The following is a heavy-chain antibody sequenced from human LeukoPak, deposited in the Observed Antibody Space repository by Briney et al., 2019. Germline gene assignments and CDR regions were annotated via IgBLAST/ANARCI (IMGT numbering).Heavy chain of an antibody. CDR1: GFTFSSYA. CDR2: ISGSGGST. CDR3: AKDGIVGGPSSFDY. D-gene: IGHD1-26*01. J-gene: IGHJ4*02. V-gene: IGHV3-23*01. Sequence: GGSLRLSCAASGFTFSSYAMSWVRQAPRKGLEWVSAISGSGGSTYCADSVKGRFTISRDNSKNTLYLQMNSLRAEDTAVYYCAKDGIVGGPSSFDYWGQGTLVTVSS.